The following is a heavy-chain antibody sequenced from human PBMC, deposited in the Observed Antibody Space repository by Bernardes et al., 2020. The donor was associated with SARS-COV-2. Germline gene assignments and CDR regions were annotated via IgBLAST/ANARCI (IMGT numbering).Heavy chain of an antibody. CDR3: ATEDGEWLES. CDR1: GFTFRDYT. J-gene: IGHJ5*01. CDR2: IWHDGSRE. V-gene: IGHV3-33*01. Sequence: GGSLTLSCAVSGFTFRDYTMHWVRQAPGKGLEWVAVIWHDGSREYYVDSVKGRFAISRDNSNNTLYLQMNNLRVEDTALYRCATEDGEWLESWGQGTLVTVSS. D-gene: IGHD4-17*01.